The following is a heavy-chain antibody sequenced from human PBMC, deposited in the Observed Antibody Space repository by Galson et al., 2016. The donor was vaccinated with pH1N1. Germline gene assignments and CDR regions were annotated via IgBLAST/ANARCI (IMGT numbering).Heavy chain of an antibody. CDR1: GYSFSNYW. V-gene: IGHV5-51*03. D-gene: IGHD1-1*01. J-gene: IGHJ4*02. CDR3: VRSTKGVSTGHFDS. Sequence: QSGAEVTKPRESLRISCKGFGYSFSNYWIAWVRQMPGKGLECMGVIYPGDSDTKYNPSFEGQVVISADKSISSVFLQWNSLEASDTAMYYCVRSTKGVSTGHFDSWGQGTLVTVSS. CDR2: IYPGDSDT.